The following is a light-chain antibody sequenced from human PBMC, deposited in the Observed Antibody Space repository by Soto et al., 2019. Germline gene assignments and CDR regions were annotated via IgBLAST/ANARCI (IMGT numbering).Light chain of an antibody. J-gene: IGKJ1*01. V-gene: IGKV3-20*01. CDR2: GAS. CDR3: HQYGSSPRT. Sequence: IVVTQSPDSLAVSPGERATLSCTASQSFNSNYLAWYQQKPGQAPRLLIYGASTRATGIPDRFSGSGSGTDFTLTISRLEPEDFAVYYCHQYGSSPRTFGPGTKVDIK. CDR1: QSFNSNY.